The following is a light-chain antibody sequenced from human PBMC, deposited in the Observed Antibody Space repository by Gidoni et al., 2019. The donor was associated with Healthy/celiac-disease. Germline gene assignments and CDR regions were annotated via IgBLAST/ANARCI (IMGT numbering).Light chain of an antibody. J-gene: IGLJ2*01. CDR3: QAWDSSTGVV. Sequence: SYELTQPPSVSVSPGQTASITCSGDKLGDQYACWYQQKPGQSPVLVIYQDSKRPSGIPERFSGSNSGNTATLPISGTQAMDEADYYCQAWDSSTGVVFGGGTKLTVL. CDR1: KLGDQY. CDR2: QDS. V-gene: IGLV3-1*01.